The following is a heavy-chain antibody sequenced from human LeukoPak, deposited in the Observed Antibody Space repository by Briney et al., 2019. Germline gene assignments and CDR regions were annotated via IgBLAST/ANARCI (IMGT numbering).Heavy chain of an antibody. CDR1: GFTFSSYA. CDR3: AKDHDRITIFGVAQSLFDY. CDR2: ISGSGGST. J-gene: IGHJ4*02. Sequence: GGSLRLSCAASGFTFSSYAMSWVRQAPGKGLEWVSAISGSGGSTYYADSVKGRFTISRDNSKNTLYLQMNSLRAEDTAVYYCAKDHDRITIFGVAQSLFDYWGQGTLVTVSS. D-gene: IGHD3-3*01. V-gene: IGHV3-23*01.